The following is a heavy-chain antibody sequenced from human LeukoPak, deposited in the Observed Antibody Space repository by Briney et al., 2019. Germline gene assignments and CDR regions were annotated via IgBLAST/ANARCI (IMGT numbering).Heavy chain of an antibody. CDR1: GFTFSSYA. J-gene: IGHJ5*02. CDR2: ISGSGGST. D-gene: IGHD1-26*01. Sequence: PGGSLRLSCAASGFTFSSYAMSWVRQAPGKGLEWVSAISGSGGSTYYADSVKGRFTISRDNSKNTLYLQMNSLRAEDTAVYYCAKDQRLRPYSGSSYDWFDPWGQGTLVTVSS. CDR3: AKDQRLRPYSGSSYDWFDP. V-gene: IGHV3-23*01.